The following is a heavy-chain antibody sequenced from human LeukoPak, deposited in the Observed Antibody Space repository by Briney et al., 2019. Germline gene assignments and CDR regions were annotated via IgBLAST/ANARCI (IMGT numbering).Heavy chain of an antibody. CDR1: GGSISSGSYY. Sequence: SQTLSLTRTVSGGSISSGSYYWSWIRQPAGKGLEWIGRIYTSGSTNYNPSLKSRVTISVDTSKNQFSLKLSSVTAADTAVYYCARDPLWFGDLWGDAFDIWGQGTMVTVSS. J-gene: IGHJ3*02. D-gene: IGHD3-10*01. CDR2: IYTSGST. CDR3: ARDPLWFGDLWGDAFDI. V-gene: IGHV4-61*02.